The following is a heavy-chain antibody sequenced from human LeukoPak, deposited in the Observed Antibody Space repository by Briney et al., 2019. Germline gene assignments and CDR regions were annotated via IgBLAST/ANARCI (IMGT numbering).Heavy chain of an antibody. CDR3: AKDGLYGGNRPGDY. V-gene: IGHV3-23*01. D-gene: IGHD4-23*01. CDR1: GFTFSSYA. Sequence: GGSLRLSCAASGFTFSSYAMSWVRQAPGKGLEWVSAISGSGGSTYYADSVKGRFTISRDNSKNTLYLQMNSLRAEDTAVYYCAKDGLYGGNRPGDYWGQGTLVTVSS. CDR2: ISGSGGST. J-gene: IGHJ4*02.